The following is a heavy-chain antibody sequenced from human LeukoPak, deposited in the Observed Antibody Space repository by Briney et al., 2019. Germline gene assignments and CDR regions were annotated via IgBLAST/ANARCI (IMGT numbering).Heavy chain of an antibody. D-gene: IGHD6-19*01. Sequence: GGSLRLSCTASGFTFVDYAMSWVRQAPGKGLEWVANIQQDGSEKYYVDSVKGRFTISRDNAKTSLYLQMNILRAEDTAVYYCARAFSGWYGYYFDYWGQGTLVTVSS. CDR1: GFTFVDYA. CDR2: IQQDGSEK. J-gene: IGHJ4*02. CDR3: ARAFSGWYGYYFDY. V-gene: IGHV3-7*01.